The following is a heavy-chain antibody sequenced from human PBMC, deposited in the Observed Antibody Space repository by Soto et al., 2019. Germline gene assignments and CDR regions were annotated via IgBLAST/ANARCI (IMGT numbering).Heavy chain of an antibody. J-gene: IGHJ6*02. CDR2: ISSSSSYI. Sequence: EVQLVESGGGLVKPGGSLRLSCAASGFTFSSYSINWVRQAPGKGLEWVSSISSSSSYIYYADSVKGRFTISRDNAKNSLYLQMNSLRAEDTAVYYCARTKYQLVTYYYGMDVWGQGTTVTVSS. CDR3: ARTKYQLVTYYYGMDV. D-gene: IGHD2-2*01. CDR1: GFTFSSYS. V-gene: IGHV3-21*01.